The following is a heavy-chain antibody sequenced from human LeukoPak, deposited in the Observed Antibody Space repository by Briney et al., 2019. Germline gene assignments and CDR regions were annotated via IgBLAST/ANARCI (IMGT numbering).Heavy chain of an antibody. CDR2: IYYSGST. J-gene: IGHJ5*02. Sequence: SETLSLTCTVSGDSLTTYYWSWIRQPPGKGLEWLGYIYYSGSTNYNPPLKSRVTISVDKSNNRFSLKLSSVTAAETAVYYCARGPIASAGTEYYFDPWGQGTLVTVSS. CDR1: GDSLTTYY. V-gene: IGHV4-59*01. D-gene: IGHD6-13*01. CDR3: ARGPIASAGTEYYFDP.